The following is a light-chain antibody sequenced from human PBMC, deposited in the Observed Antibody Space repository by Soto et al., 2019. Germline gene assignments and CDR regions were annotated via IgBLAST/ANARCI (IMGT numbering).Light chain of an antibody. CDR3: QQRSNWPPVT. Sequence: EIVLTHSPGTLSFSSGQSSTLSFSSSQSVSSYLAWYQQKPGQAPRLLIYDASNRATGIPARFSGSGSGTDFTLTISSLEPEDFAVYYCQQRSNWPPVTFGPGTKVDIK. CDR1: QSVSSY. V-gene: IGKV3-11*01. J-gene: IGKJ3*01. CDR2: DAS.